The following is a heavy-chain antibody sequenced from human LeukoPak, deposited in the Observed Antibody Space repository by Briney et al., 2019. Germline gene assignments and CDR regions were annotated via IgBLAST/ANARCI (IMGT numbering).Heavy chain of an antibody. V-gene: IGHV4-34*01. CDR1: GGSFTALY. J-gene: IGHJ4*02. Sequence: SETLSLNCTVYGGSFTALYWSWIRQPPGKGLEWVGEVHHSGTTNYNPSLKSRVTLSVDTSKNQFSLRLSSVTAADTAIYYCARGAYCSSINCYGFDYWGQGTQVTASS. CDR2: VHHSGTT. D-gene: IGHD2-2*01. CDR3: ARGAYCSSINCYGFDY.